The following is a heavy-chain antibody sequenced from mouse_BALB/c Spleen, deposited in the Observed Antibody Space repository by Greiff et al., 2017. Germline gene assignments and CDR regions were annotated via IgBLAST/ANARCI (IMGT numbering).Heavy chain of an antibody. V-gene: IGHV1-14*01. CDR2: INPYNDGT. J-gene: IGHJ3*01. D-gene: IGHD2-4*01. Sequence: VQLQQSGPELVKPGASVKMSCTASGYTFTSYVMHWVKQKPGQGLEWIGYINPYNDGTKYNEKFKGKATLTSDKSSSTAYMELSSLTSEDSAVYYCARGTMITTFAYWGQGTLVTVSA. CDR3: ARGTMITTFAY. CDR1: GYTFTSYV.